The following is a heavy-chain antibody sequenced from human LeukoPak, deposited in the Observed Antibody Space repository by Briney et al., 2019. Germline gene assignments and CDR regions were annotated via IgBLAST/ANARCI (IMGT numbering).Heavy chain of an antibody. CDR3: AKDSSPDFRERY. CDR2: ISGSGANT. CDR1: GFTFSSYP. Sequence: GGSLRLSCAASGFTFSSYPMTWVRQAPGKGLEWVASISGSGANTYYADSVKGRYTISRGNSRDTLYLQMTSLRGEDTALYFCAKDSSPDFRERYWGQGTLVSVSS. D-gene: IGHD3-3*01. V-gene: IGHV3-23*01. J-gene: IGHJ4*02.